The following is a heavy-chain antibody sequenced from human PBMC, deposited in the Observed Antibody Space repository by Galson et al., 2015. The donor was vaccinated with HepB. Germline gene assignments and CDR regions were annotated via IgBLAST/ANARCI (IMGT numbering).Heavy chain of an antibody. CDR1: GYSFPSYW. CDR3: ARHEGYCSSTSCPPQYNWFDP. V-gene: IGHV5-51*01. D-gene: IGHD2-2*01. J-gene: IGHJ5*02. Sequence: QSGAEVKKPGESLKTSCTGSGYSFPSYWIGWVRQLPGEGLVWMGIIYPGDSDTRYSPSFQGQVTISADKSISTAYLQWSSLKASDTAMYYCARHEGYCSSTSCPPQYNWFDPWGQGTLVTVSS. CDR2: IYPGDSDT.